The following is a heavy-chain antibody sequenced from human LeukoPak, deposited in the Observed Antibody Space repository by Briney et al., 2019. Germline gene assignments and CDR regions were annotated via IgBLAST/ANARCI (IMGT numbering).Heavy chain of an antibody. CDR3: ARDPDVEMAYDAFDI. Sequence: SVKVSCKASGGTFSSYAISWVRQAPGQGLEWMGGIIPIFGTANYAQKFQGRVTITTDESTSTAYMELSSLRSEDTAVYYCARDPDVEMAYDAFDIWGQGTMVTVSS. V-gene: IGHV1-69*05. CDR1: GGTFSSYA. CDR2: IIPIFGTA. J-gene: IGHJ3*02. D-gene: IGHD5-24*01.